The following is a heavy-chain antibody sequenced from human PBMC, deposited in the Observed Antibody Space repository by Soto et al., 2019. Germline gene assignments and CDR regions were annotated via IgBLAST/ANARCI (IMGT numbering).Heavy chain of an antibody. CDR1: GGTFSTYT. CDR3: AGDPDSHYNDSHASSYP. D-gene: IGHD4-4*01. V-gene: IGHV1-69*04. CDR2: IIPIIGII. Sequence: SVKVSCKASGGTFSTYTITWVRQAPGQGLEWMGRIIPIIGIINYAQKFQGRVTISADKFTGTAYMELTGLTSVDSALYFCAGDPDSHYNDSHASSYPWGQGTLVTVSS. J-gene: IGHJ5*02.